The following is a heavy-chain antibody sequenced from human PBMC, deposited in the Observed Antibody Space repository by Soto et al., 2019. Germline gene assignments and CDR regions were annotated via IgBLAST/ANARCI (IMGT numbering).Heavy chain of an antibody. J-gene: IGHJ6*02. D-gene: IGHD1-20*01. V-gene: IGHV4-59*01. CDR3: ARYKDPRTPYYGMDV. CDR1: GGSISSYY. CDR2: IYYSGST. Sequence: SETLSLTCTVSGGSISSYYWSWIRQPPGKGLEWIGFIYYSGSTNYNPSLKSRVTISLDTSKNQFSLKLSSVTAADTAVYYCARYKDPRTPYYGMDVWGQGTTVTVSS.